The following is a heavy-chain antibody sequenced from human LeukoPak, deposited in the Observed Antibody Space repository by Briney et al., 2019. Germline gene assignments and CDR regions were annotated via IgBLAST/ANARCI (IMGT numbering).Heavy chain of an antibody. CDR1: GFTFTSYA. V-gene: IGHV3-23*01. D-gene: IGHD5-12*01. Sequence: GGSLRLSCAASGFTFTSYAMSWVRQAPGKGLEWVSTISGSGGTTYYADSVKGRFTISRDNSKNTLYLQMNSLRVEDTAVYYCARARGGYDLDYWGQGTLVTVSS. CDR2: ISGSGGTT. CDR3: ARARGGYDLDY. J-gene: IGHJ4*02.